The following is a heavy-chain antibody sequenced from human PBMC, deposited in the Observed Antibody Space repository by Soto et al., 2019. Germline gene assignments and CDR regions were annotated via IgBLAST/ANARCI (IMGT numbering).Heavy chain of an antibody. V-gene: IGHV6-1*01. Sequence: SQTLSLTCVISGDSVSSNSASWNWIRQSPSRGLEWLGRTYFRSQWYNDYAVSVKSRTTINPDTSKNEFSLQLNSVTPEDTAVYYCASDPALTGTTANYYYGMDVWGQGTTVTVSS. CDR3: ASDPALTGTTANYYYGMDV. J-gene: IGHJ6*02. D-gene: IGHD1-7*01. CDR2: TYFRSQWYN. CDR1: GDSVSSNSAS.